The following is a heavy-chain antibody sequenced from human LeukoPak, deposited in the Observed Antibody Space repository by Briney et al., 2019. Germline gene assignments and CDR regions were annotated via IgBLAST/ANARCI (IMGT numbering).Heavy chain of an antibody. D-gene: IGHD5-18*01. J-gene: IGHJ6*03. Sequence: PSETLSLTCTVSGGSVSGYYCGSIRQPPGKGLEWIVYIYYTGSTSYNPSLKSRSPISIDTPKNQFSLKLTALTVADPAVYSVARFHTAVVKSGYYYYIDVWGKGTTVSVSS. CDR1: GGSVSGYY. V-gene: IGHV4-59*02. CDR2: IYYTGST. CDR3: ARFHTAVVKSGYYYYIDV.